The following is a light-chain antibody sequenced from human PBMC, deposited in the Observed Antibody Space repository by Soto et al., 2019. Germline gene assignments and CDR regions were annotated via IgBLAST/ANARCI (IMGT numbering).Light chain of an antibody. Sequence: ETVLTQSPATLSLSPGERATLSCRASKSVSNSLACYQHKLGQAPRLLIYNASNRATGIRARFSGSGSGTDFTLSIRSLESEDFAVYFCQHRAGWPPALTFGGGTKVEIK. CDR3: QHRAGWPPALT. CDR1: KSVSNS. J-gene: IGKJ4*01. V-gene: IGKV3-11*01. CDR2: NAS.